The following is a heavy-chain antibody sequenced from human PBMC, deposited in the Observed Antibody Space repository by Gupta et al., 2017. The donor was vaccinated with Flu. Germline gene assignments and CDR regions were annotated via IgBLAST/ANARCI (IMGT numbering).Heavy chain of an antibody. CDR2: INPHSRST. V-gene: IGHV1-2*06. D-gene: IGHD2-2*02. CDR3: AREQFCNTASCYRWFDP. CDR1: GYTFTAYY. J-gene: IGHJ5*02. Sequence: QEQLLQSGAEVREPGASVKVSCTASGYTFTAYYIHWVRQAPGQGLEWLGRINPHSRSTNYEQKFQGRVTLTMDTSISTAYMDLSRLRYDDTAVYYCAREQFCNTASCYRWFDPWGQGTLVTVSS.